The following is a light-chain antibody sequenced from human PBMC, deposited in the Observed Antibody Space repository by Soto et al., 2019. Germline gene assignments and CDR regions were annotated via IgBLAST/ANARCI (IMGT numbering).Light chain of an antibody. V-gene: IGKV3-20*01. J-gene: IGKJ1*01. CDR3: QQYGSSPWT. CDR1: QSVSRSY. CDR2: GAS. Sequence: EIVLTQSPGTLSLSPGERATLSCRASQSVSRSYLAWYQQKPDQAPRLLIYGASSRATGIPDRFSGSGSGTDFTLTISRLEPEDFAVYYCQQYGSSPWTFGQGTKVEIK.